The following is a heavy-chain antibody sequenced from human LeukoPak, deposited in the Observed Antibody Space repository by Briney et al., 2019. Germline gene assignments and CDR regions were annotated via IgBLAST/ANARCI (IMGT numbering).Heavy chain of an antibody. CDR1: GFTFSSYS. CDR3: AREEIVEMASNYFDY. Sequence: GSLRLSCAASGFTFSSYSMNWVRQAPGKGLEWIGSIYYSGSTYYNPSLKSRVTISVDTSKNQFSLKLSSVTAADTAVYYCAREEIVEMASNYFDYWGQGTLVTVSS. CDR2: IYYSGST. J-gene: IGHJ4*02. V-gene: IGHV4-39*07. D-gene: IGHD5-24*01.